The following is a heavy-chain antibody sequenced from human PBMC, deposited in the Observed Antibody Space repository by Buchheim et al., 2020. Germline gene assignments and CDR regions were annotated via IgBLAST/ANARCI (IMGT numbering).Heavy chain of an antibody. CDR2: FYPGDSDI. V-gene: IGHV5-51*01. D-gene: IGHD2-2*01. CDR3: ARLGGGTSSYFDY. Sequence: EVQLVQSGAEVKKPGESLKISCKGSGYRFSKSWIGWVRQTPGKGLEWMGSFYPGDSDIRYSPSFQGQVTISADKSISTAYLQWSSLKASDTAIYYCARLGGGTSSYFDYWGQGTL. J-gene: IGHJ4*02. CDR1: GYRFSKSW.